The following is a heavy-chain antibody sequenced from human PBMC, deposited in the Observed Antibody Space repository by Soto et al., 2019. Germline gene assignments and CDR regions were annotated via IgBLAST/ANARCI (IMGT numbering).Heavy chain of an antibody. J-gene: IGHJ3*01. CDR2: IFYNGKT. CDR3: ARASYEKSAGGFNDGFDV. D-gene: IGHD3-22*01. V-gene: IGHV4-30-2*06. CDR1: GASMNRGSCL. Sequence: QLQLQESGPGLVKPSETLSLTCAVSGASMNRGSCLWNWIRRSPGKGLEWIGCIFYNGKTQYNPSLKSRLNISVDTSQNQFSLKLTSVTAADTAVYYCARASYEKSAGGFNDGFDVWGQGTMVTVS.